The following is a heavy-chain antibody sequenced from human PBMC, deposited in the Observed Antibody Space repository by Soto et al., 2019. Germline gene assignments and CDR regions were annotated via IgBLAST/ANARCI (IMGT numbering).Heavy chain of an antibody. CDR1: GGSLTGAYY. J-gene: IGHJ6*02. Sequence: TLSLTCNIPGGSLTGAYYWNFIRQHPGKGLEWIGSIHYRGSTDYNPSLKSRITISLDRSNNQFSLKLSSVTAADTAVYYCARVRDSFGLDVWGQGTTVTVSS. V-gene: IGHV4-31*03. CDR2: IHYRGST. D-gene: IGHD2-15*01. CDR3: ARVRDSFGLDV.